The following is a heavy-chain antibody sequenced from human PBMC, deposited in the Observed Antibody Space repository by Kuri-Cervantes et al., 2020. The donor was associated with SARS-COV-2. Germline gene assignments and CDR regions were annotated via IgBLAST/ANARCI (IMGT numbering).Heavy chain of an antibody. CDR2: IYYSGST. CDR1: GGSISSSSYY. V-gene: IGHV4-39*07. D-gene: IGHD3-22*01. J-gene: IGHJ4*02. Sequence: GSLRLSCTVSGGSISSSSYYWGWIRQPPGKGLEWIGSIYYSGSTYYNPPLKSRVTISVDTSKNQFSLKLSSVTAADTAVYYCARDIPTYYYDSWGQGTLVTVSS. CDR3: ARDIPTYYYDS.